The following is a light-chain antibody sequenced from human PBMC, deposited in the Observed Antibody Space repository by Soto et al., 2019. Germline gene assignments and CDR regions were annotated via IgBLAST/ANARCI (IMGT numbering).Light chain of an antibody. CDR2: TTS. V-gene: IGKV1-39*01. CDR1: QPISDY. Sequence: IQMTQSPSSLSASVGDRVTITCRTSQPISDYLNWYQQKPGKAPTLLIYTTSNLQSGVPSRFSGSGSATHFTLTISSLQPEDFATYYCQQHYNTPRTFCHVSNVDIK. J-gene: IGKJ3*01. CDR3: QQHYNTPRT.